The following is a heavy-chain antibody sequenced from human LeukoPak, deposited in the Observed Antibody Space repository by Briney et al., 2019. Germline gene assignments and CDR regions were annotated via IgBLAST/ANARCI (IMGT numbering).Heavy chain of an antibody. J-gene: IGHJ4*02. V-gene: IGHV4-34*01. D-gene: IGHD1-26*01. Sequence: SETLSLTCAVYGGSFSGYYWTWIRQPPGKGLEWIGEINHSGRTYYNPSLQSRVTISLDTSKNQFSLKLTSVTAADTAVYYCARDPRGAIVHRGGIWGQGTLVTVSS. CDR3: ARDPRGAIVHRGGI. CDR1: GGSFSGYY. CDR2: INHSGRT.